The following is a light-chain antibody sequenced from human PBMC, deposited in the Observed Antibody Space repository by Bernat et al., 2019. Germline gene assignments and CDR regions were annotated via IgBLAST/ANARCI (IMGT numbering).Light chain of an antibody. CDR1: SSDVGGYNF. CDR2: TVT. Sequence: QSAPTQPASVSGSSGQSITLSCAGTSSDVGGYNFVSWYQQHPGTSPKLIISTVTNRPSGVSNRLSGSKSGTTAYLTISGLQAGDESDYYCSSYVSNRNIVFGNGTAVTVL. J-gene: IGLJ1*01. CDR3: SSYVSNRNIV. V-gene: IGLV2-14*03.